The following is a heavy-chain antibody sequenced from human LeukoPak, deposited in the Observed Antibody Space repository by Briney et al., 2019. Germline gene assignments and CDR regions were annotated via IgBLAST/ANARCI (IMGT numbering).Heavy chain of an antibody. V-gene: IGHV3-23*01. CDR1: GFAFSAYA. D-gene: IGHD3-10*01. Sequence: GGSLRLSCAAPGFAFSAYAMTWVRQAPGKGLEWVSSISGSGSRTFYADSVKGRFTISRDNSKNTLYLQMNRLRAEDTAIYYCAKTSGSGNYYYYYYGMDVWGQGTTVTVPS. J-gene: IGHJ6*02. CDR2: ISGSGSRT. CDR3: AKTSGSGNYYYYYYGMDV.